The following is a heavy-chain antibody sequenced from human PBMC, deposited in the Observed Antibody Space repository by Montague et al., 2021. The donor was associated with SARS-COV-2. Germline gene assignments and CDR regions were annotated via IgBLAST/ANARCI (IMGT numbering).Heavy chain of an antibody. CDR3: ARVVVDASGWYHFDY. J-gene: IGHJ4*02. CDR2: HYNSGST. CDR1: GDSISRYY. V-gene: IGHV4-59*12. Sequence: SETLSLTCTVSGDSISRYYWCWIRQPPGKGLEWMGYHYNSGSTXXXPTXXXRIAMSVGTSENQFSLKLCSVTAADTAVYYCARVVVDASGWYHFDYWGQGALVTVSS. D-gene: IGHD6-19*01.